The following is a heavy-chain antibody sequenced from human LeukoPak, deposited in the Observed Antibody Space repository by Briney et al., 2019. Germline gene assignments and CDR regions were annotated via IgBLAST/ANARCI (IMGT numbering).Heavy chain of an antibody. Sequence: GGSLRLSCAASGFTFSSYWMSCVRQAPGKGLEWVANIMQDGSEKYYVDSVKGRFTISRDNAKNSLYLQMNSLRAEDTAVYYCARDQRYCSSSSCPWEPFDYWGQGTLVTVSS. CDR2: IMQDGSEK. V-gene: IGHV3-7*05. CDR1: GFTFSSYW. CDR3: ARDQRYCSSSSCPWEPFDY. D-gene: IGHD2-2*01. J-gene: IGHJ4*02.